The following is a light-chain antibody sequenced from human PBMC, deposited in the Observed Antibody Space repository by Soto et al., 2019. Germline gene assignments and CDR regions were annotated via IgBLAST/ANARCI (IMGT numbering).Light chain of an antibody. V-gene: IGKV1-39*01. CDR1: QSINTF. CDR3: QETYIVPQT. CDR2: AAS. J-gene: IGKJ1*01. Sequence: DIPMTQSPSSLSASVGDRVTITCRASQSINTFLNWYQQKPGKAPKLLISAASNLRSGVPSRFSGSGSGTDFTLTISGLQPEDIATYYCQETYIVPQTFGQGTKVE.